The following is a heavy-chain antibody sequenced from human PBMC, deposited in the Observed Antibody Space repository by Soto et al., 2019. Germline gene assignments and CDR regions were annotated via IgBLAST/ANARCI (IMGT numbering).Heavy chain of an antibody. D-gene: IGHD3-9*01. Sequence: GVSLRLSWAASGFTFSSYWMSWVRQAPGKGLEWVANIKQDGSEKYYVDSVKGRFTISRDNAKNSLYLQMNSLRAEDTAVYYCARDHRTLDHYYYGTDVRGKGTTVTVSS. CDR3: ARDHRTLDHYYYGTDV. CDR2: IKQDGSEK. J-gene: IGHJ6*04. V-gene: IGHV3-7*03. CDR1: GFTFSSYW.